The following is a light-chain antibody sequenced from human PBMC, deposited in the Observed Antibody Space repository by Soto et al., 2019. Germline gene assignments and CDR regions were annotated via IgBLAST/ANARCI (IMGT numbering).Light chain of an antibody. CDR3: QRYGSLPYT. Sequence: EIVLTQSPGTLSLSPGEGATLSCRASQSVSSSYLAWYQQKPGQAPRLLIYDASSRATGIPGRLSGSGSGTDFTLTISRLEPEDFAVYYCQRYGSLPYTFGQGTKVDIK. V-gene: IGKV3-20*01. J-gene: IGKJ2*01. CDR1: QSVSSSY. CDR2: DAS.